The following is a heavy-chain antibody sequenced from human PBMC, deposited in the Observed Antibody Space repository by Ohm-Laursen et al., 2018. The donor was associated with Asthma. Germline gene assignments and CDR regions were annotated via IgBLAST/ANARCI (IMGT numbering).Heavy chain of an antibody. CDR1: GFTFSSYW. CDR2: IKQDGSEK. Sequence: SLRLSCAASGFTFSSYWMSWVRQAPGKGLEWVANIKQDGSEKYYVDSVKGRFTISRDNAENTLYVQMNSLRAEDTAVYYCARTYYDTLTGYLEDFDYWGQGTLVTVSS. CDR3: ARTYYDTLTGYLEDFDY. J-gene: IGHJ4*02. V-gene: IGHV3-7*01. D-gene: IGHD3-9*01.